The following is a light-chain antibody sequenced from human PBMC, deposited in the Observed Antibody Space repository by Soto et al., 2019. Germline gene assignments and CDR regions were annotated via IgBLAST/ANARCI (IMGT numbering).Light chain of an antibody. CDR1: QSISSC. Sequence: DIQMTQSPSSLSASVGDRVTITCRASQSISSCLNCXHXXPXXXXXXXXXXXSSLQSGVPSRLSGSGSGTDFTLTISSLQPEDFATYYCQQSYSTRTFGQGTKV. J-gene: IGKJ1*01. V-gene: IGKV1-39*01. CDR3: QQSYSTRT. CDR2: XXS.